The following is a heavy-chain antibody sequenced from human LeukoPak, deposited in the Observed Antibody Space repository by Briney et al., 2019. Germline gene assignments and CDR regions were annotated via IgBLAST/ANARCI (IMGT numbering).Heavy chain of an antibody. CDR2: ISYDGSNK. CDR1: RYTFSSHP. J-gene: IGHJ6*02. D-gene: IGHD3-22*01. CDR3: ARGPGYYGGSGLSKYYYYGMDV. V-gene: IGHV3-30*14. Sequence: GGSLRLSCAASRYTFSSHPMLCPRQAPGKGLEWVAVISYDGSNKYYADSVKGRFTISRDNSKNTLYLQMHSLRAEDTAVYYLARGPGYYGGSGLSKYYYYGMDVWGQESTVTVSS.